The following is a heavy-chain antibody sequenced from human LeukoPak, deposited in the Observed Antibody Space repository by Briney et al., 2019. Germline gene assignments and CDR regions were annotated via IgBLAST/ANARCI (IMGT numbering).Heavy chain of an antibody. V-gene: IGHV1-2*02. J-gene: IGHJ4*02. D-gene: IGHD3-10*01. CDR1: GYTFTGYY. CDR3: ARERVARGENFDY. CDR2: INPNSGGT. Sequence: ASVKVSCKASGYTFTGYYMHWVRQAPGQGLEWMGWINPNSGGTNYAQKLQGRVTMTTDTSTSTAYMELRSLRSDDTAVYYCARERVARGENFDYWGQGTLVTVSS.